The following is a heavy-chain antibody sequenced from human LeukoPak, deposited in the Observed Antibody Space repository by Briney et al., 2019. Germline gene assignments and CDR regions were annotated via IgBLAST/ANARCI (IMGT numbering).Heavy chain of an antibody. CDR2: INHSGRT. J-gene: IGHJ4*02. CDR1: GFTFSNAW. D-gene: IGHD3-3*01. Sequence: GSLRLSCAASGFTFSNAWMSWVPQPPGKGREGRGEINHSGRTNYNTSLKSRVTISVDTSKNQFSLKLSSVTAADTAVYYCAIGIYLDDYWGQGTLVTVSS. V-gene: IGHV4-34*01. CDR3: AIGIYLDDY.